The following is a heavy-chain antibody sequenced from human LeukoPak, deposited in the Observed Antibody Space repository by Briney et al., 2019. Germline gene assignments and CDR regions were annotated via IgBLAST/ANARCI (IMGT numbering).Heavy chain of an antibody. Sequence: GASVKVSCKASGGTFSSYAISWVRQAPGQGLEWMGRIIPIFGIANYAQKFQGRVTITADKSTSTAYMELSSLRSEDTAVYYCARDARNDYGGLYYFDYWGQGTPVTVSS. CDR1: GGTFSSYA. J-gene: IGHJ4*02. V-gene: IGHV1-69*04. CDR3: ARDARNDYGGLYYFDY. CDR2: IIPIFGIA. D-gene: IGHD4-23*01.